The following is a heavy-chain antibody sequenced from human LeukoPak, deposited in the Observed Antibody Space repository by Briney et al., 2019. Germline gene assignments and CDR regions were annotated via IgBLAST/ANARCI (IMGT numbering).Heavy chain of an antibody. CDR2: IYPGDSDT. Sequence: ESLKISCTGSGYSFTSYWIGWVRQMPGKGLECMGIIYPGDSDTRYSPSFQGQVTISADKSISTAYLQWSSLKASDTAMYYCARQMLYYDSSGVGMDVWGQGTTVTVSS. V-gene: IGHV5-51*01. CDR3: ARQMLYYDSSGVGMDV. CDR1: GYSFTSYW. J-gene: IGHJ6*02. D-gene: IGHD3-22*01.